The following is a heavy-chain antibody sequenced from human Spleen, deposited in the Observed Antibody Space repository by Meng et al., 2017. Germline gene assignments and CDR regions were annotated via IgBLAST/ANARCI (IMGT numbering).Heavy chain of an antibody. D-gene: IGHD6-25*01. J-gene: IGHJ4*02. Sequence: SVTVSCKASGGTFSSYAISWVRQAPGQGLEWMGGIIPIFGTANYAQKFQGRVTITTDESTSTAYTELSSLRSEDTAVYYCSRDEDISAAGKLFGDYWGRGTLVTVSS. V-gene: IGHV1-69*05. CDR3: SRDEDISAAGKLFGDY. CDR1: GGTFSSYA. CDR2: IIPIFGTA.